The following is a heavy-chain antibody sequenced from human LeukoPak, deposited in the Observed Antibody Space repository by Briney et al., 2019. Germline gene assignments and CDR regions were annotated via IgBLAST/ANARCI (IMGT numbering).Heavy chain of an antibody. CDR1: GASIIGYY. Sequence: SETLSLTCSVSGASIIGYYWSWIRQPAGKGLEWIGRIYTSGSTDYNPSLSSRVTMSVDTSKNQFSLKLSSVTAADTAVYYCARDIIGSSAGGYFDYWGQGTLVTVSS. CDR3: ARDIIGSSAGGYFDY. CDR2: IYTSGST. D-gene: IGHD6-6*01. J-gene: IGHJ4*02. V-gene: IGHV4-4*07.